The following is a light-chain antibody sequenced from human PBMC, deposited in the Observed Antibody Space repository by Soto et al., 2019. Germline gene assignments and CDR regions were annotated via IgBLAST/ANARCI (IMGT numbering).Light chain of an antibody. CDR3: QQRRSWQVT. V-gene: IGKV1-39*01. Sequence: DIQMTQSPSSLSASQGDRVTITWRASHSISSYLNWYQQKPGKAPKLLIYAASSLQSGVPSRFSGSGSGTDFTLTISSLEPEDFAVYYCQQRRSWQVTFGQGTRLEIK. CDR2: AAS. J-gene: IGKJ5*01. CDR1: HSISSY.